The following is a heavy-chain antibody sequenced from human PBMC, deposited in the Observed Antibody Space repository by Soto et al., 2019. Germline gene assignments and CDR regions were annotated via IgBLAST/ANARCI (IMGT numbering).Heavy chain of an antibody. J-gene: IGHJ6*02. CDR3: AREVNTVIMPGDTEDYSGLDV. D-gene: IGHD2-21*02. CDR2: INPTVGST. V-gene: IGHV1-46*01. Sequence: QVQLVQSGAEVKKPGASVKVSCKASGYVFSSSFVHWVRQAPGQGLEWMAMINPTVGSTSYAHNFQGNIAVTQDTSTATVYLDLSSLRSADTAIYYCAREVNTVIMPGDTEDYSGLDVWGQGTTVIFSS. CDR1: GYVFSSSF.